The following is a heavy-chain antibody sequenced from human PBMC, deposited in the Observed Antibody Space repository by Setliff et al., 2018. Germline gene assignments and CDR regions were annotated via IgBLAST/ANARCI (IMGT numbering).Heavy chain of an antibody. CDR2: VYTSGST. V-gene: IGHV4-4*08. Sequence: SESLSLTCIVSGGSIGHYYLNWIRQPPGKGLEWIGYVYTSGSTNYNPSLKSRVTIPVDTSKNQLSLMLTSVTAADTAVYYCARRDSTSYYGYSFDFWGQGTLVTVSS. D-gene: IGHD3-10*01. CDR1: GGSIGHYY. CDR3: ARRDSTSYYGYSFDF. J-gene: IGHJ4*01.